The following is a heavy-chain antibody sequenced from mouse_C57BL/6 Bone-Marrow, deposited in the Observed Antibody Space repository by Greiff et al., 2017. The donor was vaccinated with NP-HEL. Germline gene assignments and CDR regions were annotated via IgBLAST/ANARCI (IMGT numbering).Heavy chain of an antibody. J-gene: IGHJ4*01. Sequence: EVQGVESGGGLVQPGGSLSFSCAASGFTFTDYYMSWVRQPPGKALEWVGFIRNKANGYTIEYSASVQGRFTISRDNSPSILYLQMNALRAEDSATYYCARSIYYDYADDPFYGMDYWGQGTSVTVSS. CDR1: GFTFTDYY. CDR2: IRNKANGYTI. CDR3: ARSIYYDYADDPFYGMDY. D-gene: IGHD2-4*01. V-gene: IGHV7-3*01.